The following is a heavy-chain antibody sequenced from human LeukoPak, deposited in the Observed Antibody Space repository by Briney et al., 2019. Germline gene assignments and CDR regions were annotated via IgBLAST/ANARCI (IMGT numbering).Heavy chain of an antibody. CDR3: ARLVGATTGQDY. J-gene: IGHJ4*02. V-gene: IGHV1-2*06. Sequence: ASVTVACKASGYTFTGYYMHWVRPAAGHVLEWMGRINPNSGGTNYAQKCQGRVTMTRDTSSSTAYMELSRRRSDDMAVYYCARLVGATTGQDYWGQGTLVTVSS. CDR2: INPNSGGT. CDR1: GYTFTGYY. D-gene: IGHD1-26*01.